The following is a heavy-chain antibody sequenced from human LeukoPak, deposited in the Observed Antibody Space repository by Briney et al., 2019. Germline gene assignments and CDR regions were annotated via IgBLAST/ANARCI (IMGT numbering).Heavy chain of an antibody. CDR3: AGDTPPGGDYYFDY. Sequence: PGGSLRLSCAASGFSFSTYGMLWVRQAPGKRLEWVALIWNAGTNTYYADSVKGRFTISRDNSKSTLYLQMNSLRAEDTAVYYCAGDTPPGGDYYFDYWGQGTLVIVSS. D-gene: IGHD3-16*01. J-gene: IGHJ4*02. V-gene: IGHV3-33*01. CDR2: IWNAGTNT. CDR1: GFSFSTYG.